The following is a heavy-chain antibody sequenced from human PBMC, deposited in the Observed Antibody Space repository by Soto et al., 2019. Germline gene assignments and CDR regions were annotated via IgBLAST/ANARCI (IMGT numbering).Heavy chain of an antibody. J-gene: IGHJ6*02. CDR1: GGSFSGYY. Sequence: QVQLQQWGAGLLKPSETLSLTCAVYGGSFSGYYWSWIRQPPGKGLEWIGEINHCGSTNYNPSLKSGVTISVDTSKNQFSLKLSSVTAADTAVYYCARSDTARPKYYYYYYGMDVWGQGTTVTVSS. D-gene: IGHD5-18*01. V-gene: IGHV4-34*01. CDR3: ARSDTARPKYYYYYYGMDV. CDR2: INHCGST.